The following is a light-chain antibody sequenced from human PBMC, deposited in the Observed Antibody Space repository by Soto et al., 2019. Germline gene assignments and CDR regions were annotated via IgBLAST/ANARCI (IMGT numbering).Light chain of an antibody. CDR2: AAS. J-gene: IGKJ4*01. CDR3: QQSYSTPLT. V-gene: IGKV1-39*01. Sequence: DIQMTQSQSSLAASLGDRGTITCRASQTISSYLNWYQQQPGKAPKLLIYAASSLTSGAPSRFSGSGSGKDFTLIISSLPPEDFVTYCCQQSYSTPLTFGGGTKVDIK. CDR1: QTISSY.